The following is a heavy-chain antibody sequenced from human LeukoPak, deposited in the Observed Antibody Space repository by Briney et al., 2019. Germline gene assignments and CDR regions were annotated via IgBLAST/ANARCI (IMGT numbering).Heavy chain of an antibody. V-gene: IGHV3-43*02. Sequence: GGSLRLSWAASGFTFGDYGMDWGRHDRGKGLEWVSLIRADGARTYYADCVNGPFTISRDNSKNSLYLQMSSLRTDDTALYYCATWALYHGLDVWGQGSTVTVSS. CDR2: IRADGART. CDR3: ATWALYHGLDV. CDR1: GFTFGDYG. J-gene: IGHJ6*02. D-gene: IGHD3-16*01.